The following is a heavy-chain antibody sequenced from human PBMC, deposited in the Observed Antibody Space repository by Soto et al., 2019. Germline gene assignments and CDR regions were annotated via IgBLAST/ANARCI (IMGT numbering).Heavy chain of an antibody. J-gene: IGHJ6*02. CDR1: GGSVSSGSYY. Sequence: SETLSLTCTVSGGSVSSGSYYWSWIRQPPGKGPEWIGYIYYSGSTNYNPSLKSRVTISVDTSKNQFSLKLSSVTAADTAVYYCARDSYFCVQQQPVQVCYGMDVWGQGTTVTVSS. D-gene: IGHD6-13*01. V-gene: IGHV4-61*01. CDR2: IYYSGST. CDR3: ARDSYFCVQQQPVQVCYGMDV.